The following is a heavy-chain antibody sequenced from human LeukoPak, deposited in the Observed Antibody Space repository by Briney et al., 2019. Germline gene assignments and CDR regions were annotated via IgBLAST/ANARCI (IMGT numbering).Heavy chain of an antibody. J-gene: IGHJ6*02. V-gene: IGHV4-34*01. CDR1: GGSFSGYY. Sequence: SETLSLTCAVYGGSFSGYYWSWIRQPPGKGLEWIGEINHSGGTNYNPSLKSRVTISVDRSKNQFSLKLSSVTAADTAVYYCATENYYGMDVWGQGTTVTVSS. CDR2: INHSGGT. CDR3: ATENYYGMDV.